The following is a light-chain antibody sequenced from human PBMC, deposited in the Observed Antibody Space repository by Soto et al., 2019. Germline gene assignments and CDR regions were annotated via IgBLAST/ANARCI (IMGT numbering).Light chain of an antibody. CDR3: QQRDNWPWT. Sequence: EIVLTQSPGTLSLSPVDRSTLSCRASRSVSSSLAWYQQKPGQAPRLLMYDASNRATGIPARFSGSGSGTDFTLAISSLEPEDFAVYYCQQRDNWPWTFGQGTKVDIK. CDR2: DAS. V-gene: IGKV3-11*01. J-gene: IGKJ1*01. CDR1: RSVSSS.